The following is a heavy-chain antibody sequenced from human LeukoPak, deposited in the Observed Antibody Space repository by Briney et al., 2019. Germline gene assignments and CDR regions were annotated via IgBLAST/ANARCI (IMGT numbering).Heavy chain of an antibody. CDR2: ITSEGSST. V-gene: IGHV3-74*01. D-gene: IGHD4-17*01. Sequence: PGGAPRLSFTGSWFTLNSYWMHWGRQVPGKGPGWGFRITSEGSSTSYADSVKGRFTISRDNAKNTLYLQMNSLRAEDTAVYYCGKDSGYGDYESPDYWGQGTLVTVSS. J-gene: IGHJ4*02. CDR3: GKDSGYGDYESPDY. CDR1: WFTLNSYW.